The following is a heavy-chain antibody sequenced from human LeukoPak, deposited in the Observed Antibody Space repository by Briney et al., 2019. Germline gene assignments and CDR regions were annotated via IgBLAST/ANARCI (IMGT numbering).Heavy chain of an antibody. Sequence: ASVNVSCKTSGYSFTYMHWVRQAPGQGLEWMGWINPNSGDTDYAQKFQGRVTMTRVTSISTAYMELSRLRSDDTAVYYCAPVRGGDYFDYWGQGTQVTVSS. CDR2: INPNSGDT. V-gene: IGHV1-2*02. D-gene: IGHD2-2*01. J-gene: IGHJ4*02. CDR1: GYSFTY. CDR3: APVRGGDYFDY.